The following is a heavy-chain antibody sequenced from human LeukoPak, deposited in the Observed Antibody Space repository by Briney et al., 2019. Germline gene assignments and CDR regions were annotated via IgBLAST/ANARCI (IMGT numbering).Heavy chain of an antibody. D-gene: IGHD2-21*01. CDR3: ARYCGGDCSPFPYYYYMDV. Sequence: GGSLRLSCAASGFTVSSNYMSWVRQAPGKGLEWVSVIYGGGSTFYADSVKGRSTISRDNSQNTMYLQMNSLRAEDTAVYYCARYCGGDCSPFPYYYYMDVWGKGTTVTVSS. CDR1: GFTVSSNY. V-gene: IGHV3-53*01. CDR2: IYGGGST. J-gene: IGHJ6*03.